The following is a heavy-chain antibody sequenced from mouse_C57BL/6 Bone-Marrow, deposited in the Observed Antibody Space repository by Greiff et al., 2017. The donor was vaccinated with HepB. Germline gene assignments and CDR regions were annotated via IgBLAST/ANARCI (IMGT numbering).Heavy chain of an antibody. Sequence: QVQLQQPGAELVRPGSSVKLSCKASGYTFTSYWMHWVKQRPIQGLEWIGNIDPSDSETHYNQKFKDKATLTEDKSSSTAYMQLSSLTSEDSAVYYCARFYDGNYDYAMDYWGQGTSVTVAS. D-gene: IGHD2-1*01. CDR1: GYTFTSYW. CDR3: ARFYDGNYDYAMDY. CDR2: IDPSDSET. J-gene: IGHJ4*01. V-gene: IGHV1-52*01.